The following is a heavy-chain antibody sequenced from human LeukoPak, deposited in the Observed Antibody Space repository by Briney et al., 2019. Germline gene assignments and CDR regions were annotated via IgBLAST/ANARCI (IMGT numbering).Heavy chain of an antibody. CDR3: ARGPYAIFDY. CDR1: GGSISSYY. V-gene: IGHV4-59*12. CDR2: IYYSGST. D-gene: IGHD4-17*01. Sequence: SETLSLTCTVSGGSISSYYWSWIRQPPGKGLEWIGSIYYSGSTYYNPSLKSRVTISVDTSKNQFSLKLSSVTAADTAVYYCARGPYAIFDYWGQGTLVTVSS. J-gene: IGHJ4*02.